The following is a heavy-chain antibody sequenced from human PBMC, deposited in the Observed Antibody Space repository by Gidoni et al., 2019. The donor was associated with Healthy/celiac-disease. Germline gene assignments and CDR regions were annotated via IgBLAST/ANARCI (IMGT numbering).Heavy chain of an antibody. CDR3: ARESGGSYDRDYFDY. CDR2: INPSGGST. CDR1: GYTFTSYY. Sequence: QVQLVQSGAEVKKPGASVKVSCKASGYTFTSYYMHWVRQAPGQGLEWMGIINPSGGSTSYAQKFQGRVTMTRDTSTSTVYMELSSLRSEDTAVYYCARESGGSYDRDYFDYWGQGTLVTVSS. J-gene: IGHJ4*02. D-gene: IGHD1-26*01. V-gene: IGHV1-46*01.